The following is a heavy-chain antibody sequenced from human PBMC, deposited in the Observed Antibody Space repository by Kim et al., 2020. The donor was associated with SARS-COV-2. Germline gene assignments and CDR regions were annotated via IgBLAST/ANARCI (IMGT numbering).Heavy chain of an antibody. CDR1: GFTVSSNY. CDR2: IYSGGST. CDR3: ARASAGGNSGVQAFDY. J-gene: IGHJ4*02. Sequence: GGSLRLSCAASGFTVSSNYMSWVRQAPGKGLEWVSVIYSGGSTYYADSVKGRFTISRHNSKNTLYLQMNSLRAEDTAVYYCARASAGGNSGVQAFDYWGQGTLVTVSS. V-gene: IGHV3-53*04. D-gene: IGHD2-21*02.